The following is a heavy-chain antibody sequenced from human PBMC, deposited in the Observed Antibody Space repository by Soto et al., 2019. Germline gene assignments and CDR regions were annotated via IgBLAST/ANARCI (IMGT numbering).Heavy chain of an antibody. CDR3: ARESIRNTGAFYI. J-gene: IGHJ3*02. CDR1: GLTFSLTD. CDR2: IGNDGSKT. V-gene: IGHV3-30*02. Sequence: GGSLRLSCTASGLTFSLTDIHWVRQTPGKGLEWVASIGNDGSKTYYADSVKGRFTISRDNSKDTHYLQMNNLRAEDTATYYCARESIRNTGAFYIWGQRTMVTGSS. D-gene: IGHD4-17*01.